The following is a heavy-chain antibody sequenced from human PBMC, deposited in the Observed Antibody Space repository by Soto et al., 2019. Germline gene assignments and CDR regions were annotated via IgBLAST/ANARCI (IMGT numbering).Heavy chain of an antibody. CDR2: INGDGSIT. Sequence: VQLVESGGGLMQPGGSLRLSCVVSGFTLSNYYMHWARQAPGKGLVWVSHINGDGSITNYADSVKGRFTISRDNAKNTLYLQMNSLRAEDTAVYYCARGGVPAALDMWGEGTMVPVSS. CDR1: GFTLSNYY. V-gene: IGHV3-74*01. CDR3: ARGGVPAALDM. D-gene: IGHD3-16*01. J-gene: IGHJ3*02.